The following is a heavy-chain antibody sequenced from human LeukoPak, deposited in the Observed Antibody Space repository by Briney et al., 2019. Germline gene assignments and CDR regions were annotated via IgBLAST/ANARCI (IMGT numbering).Heavy chain of an antibody. D-gene: IGHD1-26*01. J-gene: IGHJ4*02. CDR1: GFTFRNYW. Sequence: GGSLRLSCVASGFTFRNYWMSWVRQAPGKGLEWVANIKEDGSKKNHLDSVKGRFTISRDNAKNSLYLQMNSLRAEDTAVYYCARGYLGAPGLFDYWGQGTLVTVSS. CDR2: IKEDGSKK. CDR3: ARGYLGAPGLFDY. V-gene: IGHV3-7*01.